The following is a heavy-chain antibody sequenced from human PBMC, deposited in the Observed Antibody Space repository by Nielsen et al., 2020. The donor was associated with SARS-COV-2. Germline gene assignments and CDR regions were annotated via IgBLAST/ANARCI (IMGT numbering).Heavy chain of an antibody. V-gene: IGHV3-9*01. D-gene: IGHD6-19*01. CDR2: ISWNGGII. J-gene: IGHJ4*02. CDR1: GFTFDDYA. Sequence: SLKISCAASGFTFDDYAIHWVRQAPGKGLEWVSGISWNGGIIDYADSVKGRFTISRDSAKSSLYLQMNSLRAEDTAVYYCASSGWLDYWGQGTLVTVSS. CDR3: ASSGWLDY.